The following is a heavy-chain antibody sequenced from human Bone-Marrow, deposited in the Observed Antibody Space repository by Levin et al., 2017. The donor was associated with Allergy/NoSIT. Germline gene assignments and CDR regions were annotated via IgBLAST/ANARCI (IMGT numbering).Heavy chain of an antibody. CDR1: GFIFNDFA. CDR3: VKDRTSVDNWNYGGPFES. V-gene: IGHV3-9*01. Sequence: GGSLRLSCEASGFIFNDFAMHWVRQVPGKGLEWVSGIMWDSTRMDYADSVKGRFIISRDNAKKSLYLEMNGLRVDDTALYYCVKDRTSVDNWNYGGPFESWGQGTLVTVSS. J-gene: IGHJ4*02. CDR2: IMWDSTRM. D-gene: IGHD1-7*01.